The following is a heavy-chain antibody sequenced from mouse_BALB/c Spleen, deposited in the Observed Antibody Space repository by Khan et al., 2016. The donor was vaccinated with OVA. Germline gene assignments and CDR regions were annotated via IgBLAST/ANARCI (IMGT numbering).Heavy chain of an antibody. Sequence: EVQLQESGPSLVKPSQTLSLTCSVTGDSITSGYWSWIRKFPGNKLEYMGYMIYTGHTDYNPSLKSRIAITRPTSKNQYYLQLNSMTAEDTATYYCARSTYRYAFAYWGQGTLVTVSA. CDR3: ARSTYRYAFAY. J-gene: IGHJ3*01. D-gene: IGHD2-14*01. V-gene: IGHV3-8*02. CDR1: GDSITSGY. CDR2: MIYTGHT.